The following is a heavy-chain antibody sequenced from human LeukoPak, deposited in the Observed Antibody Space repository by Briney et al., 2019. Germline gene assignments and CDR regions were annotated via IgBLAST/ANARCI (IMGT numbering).Heavy chain of an antibody. J-gene: IGHJ4*02. V-gene: IGHV3-48*03. CDR1: GFTFSIYA. CDR2: LSSSGSAF. D-gene: IGHD3-3*01. Sequence: GGSLRLSCAASGFTFSIYAMSWVRQAPGKGLEWIAYLSSSGSAFSYADSVKGRFTIARDNAKNSVYLEMNSLRADDTAVYYCARSARLMKGVVEVTALDDWGQGTLVTVSS. CDR3: ARSARLMKGVVEVTALDD.